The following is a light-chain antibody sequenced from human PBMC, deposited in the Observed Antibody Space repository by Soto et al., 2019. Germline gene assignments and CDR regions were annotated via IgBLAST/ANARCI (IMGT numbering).Light chain of an antibody. V-gene: IGKV3-20*01. CDR2: GAS. Sequence: EIVLTQSPGTLSLSPGERATLSCRASQSVSNNYLAWYQQKPGQAPRLLIYGASSRATGIPDRFSGSGSGTDFTLTIGRLEPEDFAVYYCQQYNNWPLTFGGGTTVEIK. J-gene: IGKJ4*01. CDR3: QQYNNWPLT. CDR1: QSVSNNY.